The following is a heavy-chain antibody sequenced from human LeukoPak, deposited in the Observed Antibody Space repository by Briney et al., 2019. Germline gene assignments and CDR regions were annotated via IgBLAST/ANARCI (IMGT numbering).Heavy chain of an antibody. CDR3: AVGVCSGGSCYGGNWFDP. Sequence: SETLSLTCAVYGGSFSGYYWSWIRQPPGKGLEWIGQINHSGSTNYNPSLKSRVTISVDTSKNQFSLKLSSVTAADTAVYYCAVGVCSGGSCYGGNWFDPWGQGTLVTVSS. CDR2: INHSGST. D-gene: IGHD2-15*01. V-gene: IGHV4-34*01. CDR1: GGSFSGYY. J-gene: IGHJ5*02.